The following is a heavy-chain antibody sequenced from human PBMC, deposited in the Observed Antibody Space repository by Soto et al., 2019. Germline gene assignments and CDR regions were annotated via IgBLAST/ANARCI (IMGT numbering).Heavy chain of an antibody. D-gene: IGHD6-19*01. CDR1: GFTFSGSA. Sequence: EVQLVESGGGLVQPGGSLKLSCAASGFTFSGSAMHWVRQASGKGLEWVGRIRSKANSYATAYAASVKGRFTISRDDSKNTAYLQMNSLKTEDMAVYYCTRGWLWFDPWGQGTLVTVSS. V-gene: IGHV3-73*01. J-gene: IGHJ5*02. CDR2: IRSKANSYAT. CDR3: TRGWLWFDP.